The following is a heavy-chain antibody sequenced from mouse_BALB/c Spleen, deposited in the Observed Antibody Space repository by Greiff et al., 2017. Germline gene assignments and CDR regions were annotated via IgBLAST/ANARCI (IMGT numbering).Heavy chain of an antibody. V-gene: IGHV2-6-7*01. J-gene: IGHJ4*01. D-gene: IGHD1-2*01. CDR2: IWGDGST. CDR1: GFSLTGYG. CDR3: AREGGTTATGYYYAMDY. Sequence: QVQLKESGPGLVAPSQSLSITCTVSGFSLTGYGVNWVRQPPGKGLEWLGMIWGDGSTDYNSALKSRLSISQDNSKSQVFLKMNSLQTDDTARYYCAREGGTTATGYYYAMDYWGQGTSVTVSS.